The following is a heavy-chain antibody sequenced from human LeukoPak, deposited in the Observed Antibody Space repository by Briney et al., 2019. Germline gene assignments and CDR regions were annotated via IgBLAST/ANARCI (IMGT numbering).Heavy chain of an antibody. D-gene: IGHD3-10*01. CDR3: AKVQWFGELRYFDY. Sequence: GGSLRLSCAASGFXFSNYAITWVRQAPGKELEWVSTISGSGGSTFYADSVEGRFTISRDNSKNTLYLQMNSLRAEDTAIYYCAKVQWFGELRYFDYWGQGTLVTVSS. CDR2: ISGSGGST. J-gene: IGHJ4*02. V-gene: IGHV3-23*01. CDR1: GFXFSNYA.